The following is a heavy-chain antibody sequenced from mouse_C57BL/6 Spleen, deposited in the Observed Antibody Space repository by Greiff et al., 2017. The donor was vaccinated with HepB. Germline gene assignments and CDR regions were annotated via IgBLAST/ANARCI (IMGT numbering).Heavy chain of an antibody. CDR2: IDPSDSYT. CDR3: ARSASLYYYGSSPVDFDY. CDR1: GYTFTSYW. Sequence: QVQLKQPGAELVMPGASVKLSCKASGYTFTSYWMHWVKQRPGQGLEWIGEIDPSDSYTNYNQKFKGKSTLTVDKSSSTAYMQLSSLTSEDSAVYYCARSASLYYYGSSPVDFDYWGQGTTLTVSS. D-gene: IGHD1-1*01. V-gene: IGHV1-69*01. J-gene: IGHJ2*01.